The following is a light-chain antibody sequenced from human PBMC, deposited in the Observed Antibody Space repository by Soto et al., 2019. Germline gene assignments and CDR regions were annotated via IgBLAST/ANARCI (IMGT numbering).Light chain of an antibody. J-gene: IGKJ1*01. CDR2: AAS. Sequence: DIPMTQSPSSLSASVGDRVNMTCRASRSISRYLSWYQQKPGKAPNLLIYAASSLQSGVPSRFSGAGSGTDFTLTIGNLHPEDFAIYYCKQSYSTQWTFGQGTK. V-gene: IGKV1-39*01. CDR1: RSISRY. CDR3: KQSYSTQWT.